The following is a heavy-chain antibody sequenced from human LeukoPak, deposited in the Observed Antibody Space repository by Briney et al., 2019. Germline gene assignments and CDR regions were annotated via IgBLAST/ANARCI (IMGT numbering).Heavy chain of an antibody. J-gene: IGHJ4*02. CDR1: GGSISSSSYY. Sequence: PSETLSLTCTVSGGSISSSSYYWSWIRQPPGKGLEWIGYIYYSGSINYNPSLKSRVTISVDTSRNQFSLKLSSVTAADTAVYYCARHRGAVAGKGVDYWGQGTLVTVSS. V-gene: IGHV4-61*05. CDR3: ARHRGAVAGKGVDY. CDR2: IYYSGSI. D-gene: IGHD6-19*01.